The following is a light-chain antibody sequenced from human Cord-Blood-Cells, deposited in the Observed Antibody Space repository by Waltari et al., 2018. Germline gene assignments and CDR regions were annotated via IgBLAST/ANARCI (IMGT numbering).Light chain of an antibody. CDR2: AAS. CDR1: QGISSW. CDR3: QQANSFPWT. V-gene: IGKV1-12*01. Sequence: VQMPQFPSSVSASGGNRVATTCRASQGISSWLAWFQQKPGNAPKLLIHAASSLQSGVPSRFSGSGSGTDFTLTISSLQPGDFATYYCQQANSFPWTFGQGTKVEIK. J-gene: IGKJ1*01.